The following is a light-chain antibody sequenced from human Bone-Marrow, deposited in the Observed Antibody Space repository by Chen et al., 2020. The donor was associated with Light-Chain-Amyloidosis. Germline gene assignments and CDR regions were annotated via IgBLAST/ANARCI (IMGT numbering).Light chain of an antibody. CDR3: QSADSSGTYEVI. J-gene: IGLJ2*01. CDR2: SDT. CDR1: DLPTKY. V-gene: IGLV3-25*03. Sequence: SYELTQPPSVSVSPGQTARITCSGDDLPTKYAYWYQQKPGQAPVLGIHSDTERPSGISERFYGSSSGTTATLTISGVQAEDEADYHCQSADSSGTYEVIFGGGTKLTVL.